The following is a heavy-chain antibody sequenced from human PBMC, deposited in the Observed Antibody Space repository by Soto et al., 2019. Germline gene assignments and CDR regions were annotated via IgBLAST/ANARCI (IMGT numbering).Heavy chain of an antibody. CDR3: ARGYCSSTSCSSFDY. D-gene: IGHD2-2*01. CDR2: ISYDGSNK. V-gene: IGHV3-30-3*01. CDR1: GFTFSNYA. J-gene: IGHJ4*02. Sequence: PGGSLRLSCAASGFTFSNYAMHWVRQAPGKGLEWVAVISYDGSNKYYADSVRGRFTISRDNSKNTLYLQMNSLRAEDTAVYYCARGYCSSTSCSSFDYWGQGTLVTV.